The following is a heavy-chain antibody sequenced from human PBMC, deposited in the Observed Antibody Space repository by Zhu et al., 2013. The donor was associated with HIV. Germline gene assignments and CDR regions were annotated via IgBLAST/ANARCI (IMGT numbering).Heavy chain of an antibody. CDR1: AYIFTSSG. CDR2: INPYNDEK. V-gene: IGHV1-18*01. D-gene: IGHD2-8*01. CDR3: VRSQMYQPYDL. J-gene: IGHJ5*02. Sequence: QVQLMQSGPEVKKPGASVKVSCKASAYIFTSSGISWVRQAPGQRFQWIASINPYNDEKYYQQTFQGRVTLSMDKSATTVYMEVKGLRRDDTAIYYCVRSQMYQPYDLWGQGTLVTVSS.